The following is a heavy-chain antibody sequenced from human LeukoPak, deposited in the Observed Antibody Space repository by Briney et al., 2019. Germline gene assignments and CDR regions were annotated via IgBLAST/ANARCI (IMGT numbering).Heavy chain of an antibody. V-gene: IGHV3-43*02. CDR2: ISWDGGST. CDR1: GFTFSTFG. CDR3: AKDSPQGKYLFDY. Sequence: GGSLRLSCVASGFTFSTFGMNWVRQAPGKGLEWVSLISWDGGSTYYADSVKGRFTISRDNSKNSLYLQMNSLRTEDTALYYCAKDSPQGKYLFDYWGQGTLVTVSS. J-gene: IGHJ4*02. D-gene: IGHD2-2*02.